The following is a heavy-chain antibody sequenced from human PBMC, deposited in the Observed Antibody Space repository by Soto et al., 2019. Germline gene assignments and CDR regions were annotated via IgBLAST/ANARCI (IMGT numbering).Heavy chain of an antibody. CDR3: AGVIMVSTSSDYYYYYYMDV. CDR2: IYYSGST. V-gene: IGHV4-59*01. D-gene: IGHD6-6*01. Sequence: SETLSLTCTVSGGSISSYYWSWIRQPPGRGLEWIGYIYYSGSTNYNPSLKSRVTISVDTSKNQFSLKLSSVTAADTAVYYCAGVIMVSTSSDYYYYYYMDVWGKGTTVTVSS. CDR1: GGSISSYY. J-gene: IGHJ6*03.